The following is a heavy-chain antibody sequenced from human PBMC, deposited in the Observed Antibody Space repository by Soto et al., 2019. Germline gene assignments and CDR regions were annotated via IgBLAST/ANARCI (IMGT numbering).Heavy chain of an antibody. CDR2: IIPIFGTA. CDR3: ARHGPRVAAAPFNWFDP. CDR1: GGTFSNYD. V-gene: IGHV1-69*13. Sequence: RASVKVSCKASGGTFSNYDISWVRQAPGQGLEWMGGIIPIFGTANYAQKFQGRVTITADESTSTAYMELSSLRSEDTAMYYCARHGPRVAAAPFNWFDPWGQGTLVTVSS. D-gene: IGHD2-15*01. J-gene: IGHJ5*02.